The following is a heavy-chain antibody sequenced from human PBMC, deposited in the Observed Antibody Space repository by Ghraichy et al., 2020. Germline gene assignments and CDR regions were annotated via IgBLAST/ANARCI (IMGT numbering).Heavy chain of an antibody. Sequence: ASGFTFSNCAMSWVRQAPGKGLEWVSSISASGDTTFHADSVKGRFTISRDNSKNTLYLQMNSLRDEDTAVYHCAKARTAWYFFDYWGQGILVTVSS. D-gene: IGHD6-19*01. J-gene: IGHJ4*02. CDR1: GFTFSNCA. V-gene: IGHV3-23*01. CDR3: AKARTAWYFFDY. CDR2: ISASGDTT.